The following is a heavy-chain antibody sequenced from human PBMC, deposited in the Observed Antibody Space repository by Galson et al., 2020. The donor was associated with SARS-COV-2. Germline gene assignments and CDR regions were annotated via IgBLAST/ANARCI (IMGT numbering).Heavy chain of an antibody. V-gene: IGHV4-30-2*01. CDR1: GTSISSGSYS. CDR2: ISHSGGT. J-gene: IGHJ3*02. Sequence: PSETLSLTCAVSGTSISSGSYSWNWIRQPPGKGLEWIGYISHSGGTYYNPSLKSRFTISGDRAKNQFSLRLSSVTAADTAVYYCARLHYGEYAPEAFDIWGPGTRVTV. CDR3: ARLHYGEYAPEAFDI. D-gene: IGHD4-17*01.